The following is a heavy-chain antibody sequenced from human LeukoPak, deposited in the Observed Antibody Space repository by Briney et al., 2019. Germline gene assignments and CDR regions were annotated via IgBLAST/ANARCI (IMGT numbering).Heavy chain of an antibody. J-gene: IGHJ4*02. CDR3: ARVIAEYSSSTGGLYFDY. V-gene: IGHV3-30-3*01. CDR2: ISYDGSNK. D-gene: IGHD6-6*01. Sequence: PGGSLRLSCAASGFTFSSHAMHWVRQAPGKGLEWVAVISYDGSNKYYADSVKGRFTISRDNSKNTLYLQMNSLRAEDTAVYYCARVIAEYSSSTGGLYFDYWGQGTLVTVSS. CDR1: GFTFSSHA.